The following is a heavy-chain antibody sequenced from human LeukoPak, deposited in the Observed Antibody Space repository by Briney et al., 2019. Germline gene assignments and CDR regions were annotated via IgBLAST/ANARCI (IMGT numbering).Heavy chain of an antibody. Sequence: PGGSLRLSCAASGFTVSSNYMSWVRQAPGKGLEWVSVIYSGDSTYYADSVKGRFTISRDNSKNTLYLQMSSLGAEDTAVYYCVKSGRSWTDAFDIWGQGTMVTVSS. D-gene: IGHD6-13*01. V-gene: IGHV3-53*05. CDR2: IYSGDST. CDR1: GFTVSSNY. J-gene: IGHJ3*02. CDR3: VKSGRSWTDAFDI.